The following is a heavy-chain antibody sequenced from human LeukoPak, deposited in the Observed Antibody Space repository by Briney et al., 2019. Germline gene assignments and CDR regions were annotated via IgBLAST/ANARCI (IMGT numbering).Heavy chain of an antibody. CDR1: GGSISSSNR. D-gene: IGHD3-9*01. J-gene: IGHJ4*02. CDR2: IYHSGST. Sequence: KPSGTLSLTCAVSGGSISSSNRWSWVRQPPGKGLEWIGEIYHSGSTNYNPSLKSRVTISVDKSKNQFSLKLSSVTAADTAVYYCARVCYDILTGRYYFDYWGQGTLVTVSS. V-gene: IGHV4-4*02. CDR3: ARVCYDILTGRYYFDY.